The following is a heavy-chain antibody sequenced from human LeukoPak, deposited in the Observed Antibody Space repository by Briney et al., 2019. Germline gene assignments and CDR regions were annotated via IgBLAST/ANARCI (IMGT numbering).Heavy chain of an antibody. J-gene: IGHJ4*02. D-gene: IGHD3/OR15-3a*01. CDR1: GFTFSTYT. V-gene: IGHV3-21*01. Sequence: GGSLRLSCAASGFTFSTYTMNWVRQAPGKGLEWVSSITGSSSFIYYADSVKGRFTISRDNAKNSLYLQMSSLRAEDTAVYYCARVSGTWTFDYWGQGTLVTVSS. CDR2: ITGSSSFI. CDR3: ARVSGTWTFDY.